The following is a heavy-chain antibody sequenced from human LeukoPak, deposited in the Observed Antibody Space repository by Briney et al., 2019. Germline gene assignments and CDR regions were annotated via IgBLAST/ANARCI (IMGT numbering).Heavy chain of an antibody. J-gene: IGHJ3*02. Sequence: PSQTLSLTCTVSGGSTSSGGYYWSWIRQHPGKGLEWIGYIYYSGSTYYNPSLKSRVTISVDTSKNQFSLKLSSVTAADTAVYYCARETYYYDSSGYYRTDAFDIWGQGTMVTVSS. D-gene: IGHD3-22*01. V-gene: IGHV4-31*03. CDR3: ARETYYYDSSGYYRTDAFDI. CDR1: GGSTSSGGYY. CDR2: IYYSGST.